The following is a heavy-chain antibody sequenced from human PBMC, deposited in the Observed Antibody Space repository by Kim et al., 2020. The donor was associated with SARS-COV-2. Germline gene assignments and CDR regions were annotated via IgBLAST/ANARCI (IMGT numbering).Heavy chain of an antibody. J-gene: IGHJ4*02. V-gene: IGHV3-23*01. Sequence: GGSLRLSCAASGFTLSSYAMSWVRQAPGKGLEWVSYISRDAYTYYAVTVEGRFTISRDNTKNTLFLQMNSLRAEDTAEYYCATPRSTSWSFDYWGQGTLVTVSS. CDR2: ISRDAYT. D-gene: IGHD6-13*01. CDR3: ATPRSTSWSFDY. CDR1: GFTLSSYA.